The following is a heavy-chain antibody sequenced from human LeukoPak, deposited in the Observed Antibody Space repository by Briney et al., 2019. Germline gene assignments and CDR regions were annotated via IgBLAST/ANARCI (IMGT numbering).Heavy chain of an antibody. CDR3: AREYSSGWYGGYFDY. V-gene: IGHV3-66*01. CDR2: IYSGGST. CDR1: GFTVSSNY. D-gene: IGHD6-19*01. J-gene: IGHJ4*02. Sequence: PGGSLRLSCAASGFTVSSNYMSWVRQAPGKGLEWVSVIYSGGSTYYADSVKGRFTISRDNSKNTLYLQMNSLRAEDTAVYYCAREYSSGWYGGYFDYWGQGTLVTVSS.